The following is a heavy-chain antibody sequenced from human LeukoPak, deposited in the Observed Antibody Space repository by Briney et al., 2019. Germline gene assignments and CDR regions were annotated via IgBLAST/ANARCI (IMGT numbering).Heavy chain of an antibody. V-gene: IGHV4-59*08. J-gene: IGHJ6*03. D-gene: IGHD3-10*01. Sequence: SETLSLTCIVSGGSISGHYWSWIRQHPGMGLEWIGYIYTSGSTNYNPSLKSRVTISVDTSKNQFSLKLSSVTAADTAVYYCARHALGVSPMDVWGKGTTVTVSS. CDR1: GGSISGHY. CDR3: ARHALGVSPMDV. CDR2: IYTSGST.